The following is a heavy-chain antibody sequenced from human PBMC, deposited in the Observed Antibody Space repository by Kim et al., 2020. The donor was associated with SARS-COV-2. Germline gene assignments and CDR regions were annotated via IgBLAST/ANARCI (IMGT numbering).Heavy chain of an antibody. J-gene: IGHJ4*02. CDR3: AAVCGGDCYDFDY. CDR1: GFTFTSSA. Sequence: SVKVSCKASGFTFTSSAVQWVRQARGQRLEWIGWIVVGSGNTNYAQKFQERVTITRDMSTSTAYMELSSLRSEDTAVYYCAAVCGGDCYDFDYWGQGTLVTVSS. V-gene: IGHV1-58*01. CDR2: IVVGSGNT. D-gene: IGHD2-21*02.